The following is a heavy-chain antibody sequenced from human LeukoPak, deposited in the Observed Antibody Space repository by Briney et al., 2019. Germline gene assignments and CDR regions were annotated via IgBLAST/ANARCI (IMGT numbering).Heavy chain of an antibody. Sequence: PGGSLRLSCEASGFSLSSNFMSWVRQAPGKGLEWVSVIYSGGTTYNADSVRGRFTISRDNSKNTLYLQMNSLRAEDTAVYYCARDGYGYNYMDVWGKGTTVTVSS. CDR1: GFSLSSNF. CDR2: IYSGGTT. J-gene: IGHJ6*03. V-gene: IGHV3-53*01. CDR3: ARDGYGYNYMDV. D-gene: IGHD5-12*01.